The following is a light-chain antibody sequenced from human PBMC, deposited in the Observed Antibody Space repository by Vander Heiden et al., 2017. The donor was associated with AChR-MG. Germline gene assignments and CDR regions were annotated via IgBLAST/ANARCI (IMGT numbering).Light chain of an antibody. J-gene: IGLJ3*02. CDR1: NLGSKS. Sequence: SYVLTQPRSLSVAPGRTAIITCGGNNLGSKSVHWYQQKPGQAPVLFIYYDSDRPSGIPERFSGAISGNTATLTISRVEAGDEADYSCQVWDSSSDQLVFGGGTKLTVL. CDR3: QVWDSSSDQLV. V-gene: IGLV3-21*04. CDR2: YDS.